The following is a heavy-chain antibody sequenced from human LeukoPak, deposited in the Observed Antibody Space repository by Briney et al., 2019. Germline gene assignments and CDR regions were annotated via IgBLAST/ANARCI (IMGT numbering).Heavy chain of an antibody. J-gene: IGHJ4*02. CDR1: GYTFTGPY. V-gene: IGHV1-2*02. CDR3: ARMLNGAYDV. D-gene: IGHD5-12*01. CDR2: INPNSGGT. Sequence: ASVKVSCTASGYTFTGPYMHWVRQAPGQGLEWMGWINPNSGGTNYAQNFQGRVTMTRDTSFSTAYMEVSRLRSDDTAMYYCARMLNGAYDVWGQGTLVTVSS.